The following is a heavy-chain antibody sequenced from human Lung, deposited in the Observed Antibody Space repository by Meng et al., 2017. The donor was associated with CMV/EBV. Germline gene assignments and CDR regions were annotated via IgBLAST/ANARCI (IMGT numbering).Heavy chain of an antibody. CDR3: AKDDPVLHQ. CDR1: GFTFTSYG. Sequence: GQRVGGGGGVVQPGGSLRLSCAAVGFTFTSYGMHWVRQAPGKGVEWVAFIRYDESDKYYGESVKGRFTISRDTSRNTLDLQMNSLRPEDTGVYYCAKDDPVLHQWGQGTLVTVSS. J-gene: IGHJ4*02. CDR2: IRYDESDK. V-gene: IGHV3-30*02.